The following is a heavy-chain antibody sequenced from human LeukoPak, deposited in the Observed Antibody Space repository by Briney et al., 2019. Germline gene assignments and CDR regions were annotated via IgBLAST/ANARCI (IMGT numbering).Heavy chain of an antibody. Sequence: ASVKVSCKASGYTFTSFGISWVRQAPGQGLEWMGRISAYDGTTAYAQKFQGRVTMTTDTSTGTVYMELRTLGSDDTAVFYCARDSGGAPDYWGQGTLVTVSS. CDR1: GYTFTSFG. J-gene: IGHJ4*02. CDR3: ARDSGGAPDY. V-gene: IGHV1-18*01. CDR2: ISAYDGTT. D-gene: IGHD1-26*01.